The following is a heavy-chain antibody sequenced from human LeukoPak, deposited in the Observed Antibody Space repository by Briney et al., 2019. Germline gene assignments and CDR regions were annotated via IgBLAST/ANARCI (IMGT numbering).Heavy chain of an antibody. CDR3: AHKTESYYYDSSGYWDTFDY. CDR2: IYWDDDK. CDR1: GGSISSGDY. J-gene: IGHJ4*02. Sequence: TLSLTCSVSGGSISSGDYFWTWIRQPPGKALEWLALIYWDDDKRYSPSLKSRLTITKDTSENQVVLTLTDMDPVDTATYYCAHKTESYYYDSSGYWDTFDYWGQGTLVTVSS. V-gene: IGHV2-5*02. D-gene: IGHD3-22*01.